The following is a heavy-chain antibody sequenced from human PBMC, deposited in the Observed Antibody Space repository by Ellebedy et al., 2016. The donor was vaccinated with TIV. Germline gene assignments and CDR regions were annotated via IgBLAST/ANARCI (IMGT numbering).Heavy chain of an antibody. CDR1: GFIFSSYA. D-gene: IGHD5-24*01. CDR2: ISRHSDYI. Sequence: GGSLRLXCVASGFIFSSYAMSWVRQAPGKGLEWVSSISRHSDYIYYADSVKGRFTISRDNANNSLYLQMDGLRPEDTAVYYCARGIYVNNWYYYDYWGQGILVTVSS. J-gene: IGHJ4*02. V-gene: IGHV3-21*01. CDR3: ARGIYVNNWYYYDY.